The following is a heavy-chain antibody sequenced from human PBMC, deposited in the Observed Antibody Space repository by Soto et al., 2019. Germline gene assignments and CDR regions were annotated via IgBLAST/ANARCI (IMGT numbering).Heavy chain of an antibody. Sequence: EPLSITCSVSGGSISGSYWSWIRQSPGKGLEWLGYVYYTGSTNYSPSLRSRVSISVDTSKNEFSLRLSSVTAADTAVYFCARSVAVPGAHIDYWGQGTQVTVSS. D-gene: IGHD6-19*01. CDR3: ARSVAVPGAHIDY. CDR1: GGSISGSY. J-gene: IGHJ4*02. V-gene: IGHV4-59*01. CDR2: VYYTGST.